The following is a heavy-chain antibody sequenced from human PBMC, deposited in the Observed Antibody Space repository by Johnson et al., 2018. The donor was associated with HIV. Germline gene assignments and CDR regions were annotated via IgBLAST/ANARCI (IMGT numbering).Heavy chain of an antibody. Sequence: QVQLVESGGGLVKPGGSLRLSCAVSGFTFSDYYMSWIRQAPGKGLEWVSYISSSGSTIYYANSVKGRFTISRDNSKNTLYLQMNSLRAEDTAVSYCARDQDSGSHRRPGAFDIWGQGTMVTVSS. J-gene: IGHJ3*02. CDR2: ISSSGSTI. D-gene: IGHD1-26*01. CDR3: ARDQDSGSHRRPGAFDI. V-gene: IGHV3-11*04. CDR1: GFTFSDYY.